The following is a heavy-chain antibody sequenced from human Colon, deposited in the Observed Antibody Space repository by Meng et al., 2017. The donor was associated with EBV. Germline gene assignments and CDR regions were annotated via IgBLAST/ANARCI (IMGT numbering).Heavy chain of an antibody. Sequence: VLSVQTGLGWKKPGDALTVSGTASGYTCINYAINWVRQALGQGLEWMGWINTHTGNPTYGQGFTGRFVLSSDTSVSTANLQISSLKAEDTAVYYCARGGPYPDSSGFHWYFDLWGRGTLVTVSS. CDR1: GYTCINYA. D-gene: IGHD3-22*01. J-gene: IGHJ2*01. V-gene: IGHV7-4-1*02. CDR3: ARGGPYPDSSGFHWYFDL. CDR2: INTHTGNP.